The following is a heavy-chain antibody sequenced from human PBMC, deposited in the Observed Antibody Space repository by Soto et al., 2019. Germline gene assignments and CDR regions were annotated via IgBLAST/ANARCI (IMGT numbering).Heavy chain of an antibody. V-gene: IGHV4-61*01. J-gene: IGHJ6*02. CDR2: IYSGGST. D-gene: IGHD2-2*01. CDR3: ARFVRSCSATTCSTRADV. Sequence: ETLSLTCTVSGGFVNSDTHSWSWIRQTPGKRLEWIGFIYSGGSTKNPSLRSRVTMSVDTSKNQFSLKLRSVIVADTAVYHCARFVRSCSATTCSTRADVWGQGITVTVSS. CDR1: GGFVNSDTHS.